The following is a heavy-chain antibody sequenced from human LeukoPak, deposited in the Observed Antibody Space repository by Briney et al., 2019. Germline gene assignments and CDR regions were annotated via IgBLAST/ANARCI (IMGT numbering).Heavy chain of an antibody. CDR2: IYSGGST. V-gene: IGHV3-53*01. Sequence: GGSLRLSCAASGFTVSSNYMSWVRQAPGKGLEWVSVIYSGGSTYYADSVEGRFTISRDNYKNTLYLQMNSLRAEDTAVYYCARSTGFWSGYPFDYWGQGTLVTVSS. CDR1: GFTVSSNY. J-gene: IGHJ4*02. D-gene: IGHD3-3*01. CDR3: ARSTGFWSGYPFDY.